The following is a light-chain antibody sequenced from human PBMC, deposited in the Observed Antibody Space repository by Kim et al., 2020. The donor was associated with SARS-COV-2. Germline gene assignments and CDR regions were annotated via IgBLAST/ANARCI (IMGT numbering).Light chain of an antibody. CDR3: QQRSHSI. Sequence: EIVLTQSPATLSLSPGERATLSCRASQSVSSYLAWYQQKPGQAPRLLIYDASNRATGIPARFSGSGSGTDFTLAISSLEPEDFAVYYCQQRSHSIFGQGTKLEIK. CDR1: QSVSSY. V-gene: IGKV3-11*01. J-gene: IGKJ2*01. CDR2: DAS.